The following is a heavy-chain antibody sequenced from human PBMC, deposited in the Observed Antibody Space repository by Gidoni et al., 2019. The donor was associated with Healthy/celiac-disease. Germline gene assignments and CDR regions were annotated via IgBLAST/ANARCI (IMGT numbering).Heavy chain of an antibody. J-gene: IGHJ4*02. CDR3: ARGGSSGYYYDFDY. Sequence: EVQLLESGGGLVQPGGSLRLSCAASGFPFSSSAMSWVRQAPGKGLEWVSAISGSGGSTYYADSVKGRFTISRDNSKNTLYLQMNSLRAEDTAVYYCARGGSSGYYYDFDYWGQGTLVTVSS. CDR2: ISGSGGST. CDR1: GFPFSSSA. D-gene: IGHD3-22*01. V-gene: IGHV3-23*01.